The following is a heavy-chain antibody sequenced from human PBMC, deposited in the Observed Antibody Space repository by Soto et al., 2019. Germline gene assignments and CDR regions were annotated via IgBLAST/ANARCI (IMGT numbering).Heavy chain of an antibody. V-gene: IGHV4-59*08. D-gene: IGHD3-3*01. J-gene: IGHJ5*02. CDR2: IYYSGST. Sequence: PSETLSLTCTVSGGSVSSYYWSWIRQPPGKGLEWIGYIYYSGSTNYNPSLKSRVTISVDTSKNQFSLKLSSVTAVDTAVYYCARRKDFWSGSPLDPWGQGALVTVSS. CDR1: GGSVSSYY. CDR3: ARRKDFWSGSPLDP.